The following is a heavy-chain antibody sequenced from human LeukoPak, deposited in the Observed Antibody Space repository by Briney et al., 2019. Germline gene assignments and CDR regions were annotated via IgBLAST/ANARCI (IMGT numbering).Heavy chain of an antibody. CDR1: GFTFSSYW. V-gene: IGHV3-74*01. CDR3: ARGKWNQERYYYYYYMDV. J-gene: IGHJ6*03. CDR2: INSDGSST. Sequence: QPGGSLRLSCAASGFTFSSYWMHWVRQAPGKGLVWVSRINSDGSSTSYADSVKGRFTISRDNAKNTLYLQMNSLRAEDTAVYYCARGKWNQERYYYYYYMDVWGKGTTVTVSS. D-gene: IGHD1-20*01.